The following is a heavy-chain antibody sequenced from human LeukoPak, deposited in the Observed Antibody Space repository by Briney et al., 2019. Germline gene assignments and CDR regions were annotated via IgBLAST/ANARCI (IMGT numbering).Heavy chain of an antibody. J-gene: IGHJ5*02. CDR1: GFIFGNYA. V-gene: IGHV3-23*01. D-gene: IGHD3-16*01. CDR2: ISVSGGST. CDR3: AKDSLITFGGVIDQ. Sequence: GGSLRLSCAASGFIFGNYAMSWVRQAPGKGLEWVSGISVSGGSTWYADFVKGRFTISRDNSNNTLYLQMNSLRADDTAVYYCAKDSLITFGGVIDQWGQGTLVTVSS.